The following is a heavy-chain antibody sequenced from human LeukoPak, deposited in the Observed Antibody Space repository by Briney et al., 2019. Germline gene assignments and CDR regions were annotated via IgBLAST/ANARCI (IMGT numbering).Heavy chain of an antibody. CDR1: GYTFTSYY. Sequence: ASVKVSCKASGYTFTSYYMRWVRQAPGQGLEWMGIINPSGGSTSYAQKFQGRVTMTRDMSTSTVYMELSSLRSEDTAVYYCARSGIQLWGFFDYWGQGTLVTVSS. CDR2: INPSGGST. V-gene: IGHV1-46*01. CDR3: ARSGIQLWGFFDY. J-gene: IGHJ4*02. D-gene: IGHD5-18*01.